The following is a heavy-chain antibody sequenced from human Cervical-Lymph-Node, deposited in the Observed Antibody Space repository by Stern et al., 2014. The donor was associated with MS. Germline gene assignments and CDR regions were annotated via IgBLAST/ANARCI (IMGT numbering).Heavy chain of an antibody. D-gene: IGHD1-26*01. J-gene: IGHJ4*02. CDR2: ISGSGGST. Sequence: EVQLVESGGGLVQPGGSLRLSCAASGFTFSSYAMSWVRQAPGKGLEWVSAISGSGGSTYYAESVKGRFTISRDNSKNTLYLQMNSLRAEDTAVYYCAKDPSDSGSYLGPFDYWGQGTLVTVSS. V-gene: IGHV3-23*04. CDR1: GFTFSSYA. CDR3: AKDPSDSGSYLGPFDY.